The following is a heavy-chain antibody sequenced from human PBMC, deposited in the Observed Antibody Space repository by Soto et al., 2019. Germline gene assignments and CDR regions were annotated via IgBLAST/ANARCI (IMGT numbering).Heavy chain of an antibody. CDR1: GVAFSSYA. V-gene: IGHV3-23*01. CDR2: IPYTGGST. D-gene: IGHD6-13*01. CDR3: ATLIRDGKYSSSSHR. J-gene: IGHJ5*02. Sequence: GGSLRLSCAASGVAFSSYAMTWVRQAPGKGLEWVSSIPYTGGSTYYADSVKGRFIISRDNSKNTLFLQMNSLRAEDTAVYYCATLIRDGKYSSSSHRSGPAPLVTVSS.